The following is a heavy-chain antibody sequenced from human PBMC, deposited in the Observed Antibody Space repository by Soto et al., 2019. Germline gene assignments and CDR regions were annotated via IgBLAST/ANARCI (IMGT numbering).Heavy chain of an antibody. D-gene: IGHD3-22*01. CDR2: IIPIFGTA. Sequence: ASVKVSRKSSGGTFSSYSINWVRQAPGQGLEWMGGIIPIFGTANYAQKFQGRVTMTRDMSTSTVYMELSSLRSEDTAVYYCARDITRITRIVYISGAAFDIWGQGTMVTVSS. V-gene: IGHV1-69*05. CDR3: ARDITRITRIVYISGAAFDI. CDR1: GGTFSSYS. J-gene: IGHJ3*02.